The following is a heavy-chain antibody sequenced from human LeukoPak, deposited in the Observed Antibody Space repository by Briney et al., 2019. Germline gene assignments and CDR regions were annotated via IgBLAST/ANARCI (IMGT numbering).Heavy chain of an antibody. V-gene: IGHV3-21*01. Sequence: GGSLRLSCAASGFTFSSYSMNWVRQAPGKGLEWVSSISSSSSYIYYADSVKGRFTISRDNAKNSLYLQTNSLRAEDTAVYYCARGKIAVAGTNFDYWGQGTLVTVSS. CDR2: ISSSSSYI. CDR3: ARGKIAVAGTNFDY. CDR1: GFTFSSYS. D-gene: IGHD6-19*01. J-gene: IGHJ4*02.